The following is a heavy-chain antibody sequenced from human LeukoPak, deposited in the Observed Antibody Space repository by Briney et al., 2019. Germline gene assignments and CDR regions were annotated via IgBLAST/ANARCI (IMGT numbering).Heavy chain of an antibody. CDR2: ISAYNGNT. CDR1: DYTFTSYG. D-gene: IGHD3-22*01. CDR3: ARIAADYYDSSGYYEGDWFDP. J-gene: IGHJ5*02. Sequence: ASVKVSCKASDYTFTSYGISWVRQAPGQGLEWMGWISAYNGNTNYAQKLQGRVTMTTDTSTSTAYMELRSLRSDDTAVYYCARIAADYYDSSGYYEGDWFDPWGQGTLVTVSS. V-gene: IGHV1-18*01.